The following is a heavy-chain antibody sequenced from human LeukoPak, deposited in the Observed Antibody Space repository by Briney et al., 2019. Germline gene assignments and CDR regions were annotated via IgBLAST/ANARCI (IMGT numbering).Heavy chain of an antibody. CDR3: ARHVRRVFDY. V-gene: IGHV4-34*01. D-gene: IGHD1-14*01. Sequence: SETLSLTCAVYGGSFSGYYWSWIRQPPGKGLEWIGEINHSGSTNYNPSLKSRVTISVDTSKNQFSLKLSSVTAADTAVYYCARHVRRVFDYWGQGTLVTVSS. J-gene: IGHJ4*02. CDR1: GGSFSGYY. CDR2: INHSGST.